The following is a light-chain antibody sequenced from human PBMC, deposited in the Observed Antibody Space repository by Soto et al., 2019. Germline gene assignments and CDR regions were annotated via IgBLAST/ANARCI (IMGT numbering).Light chain of an antibody. CDR1: QGISSY. CDR2: AAS. CDR3: HFGT. Sequence: DIQLTQSPSFLSASVGDRVTITCRASQGISSYLAWYQQKPGKAPKLLIYAASTLQSGVPSRFSGSGSGTEFTLTITSLQPEDFATYYCHFGTFGQGTKVEIK. J-gene: IGKJ1*01. V-gene: IGKV1-9*01.